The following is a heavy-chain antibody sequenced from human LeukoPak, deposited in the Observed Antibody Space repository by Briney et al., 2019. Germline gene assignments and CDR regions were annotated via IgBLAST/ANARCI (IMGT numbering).Heavy chain of an antibody. J-gene: IGHJ4*02. D-gene: IGHD5-12*01. CDR1: GGSISSGSCY. CDR3: TRGSVYSGYD. V-gene: IGHV4-61*02. Sequence: PSETLSLTCTVSGGSISSGSCYWSWIRQPAGKGLEWIGRIYTSGSTNYNPSLKSRVTISVDTSKNQLSLKLSSVTAADTAVYYCTRGSVYSGYDWGQGTQVTVSS. CDR2: IYTSGST.